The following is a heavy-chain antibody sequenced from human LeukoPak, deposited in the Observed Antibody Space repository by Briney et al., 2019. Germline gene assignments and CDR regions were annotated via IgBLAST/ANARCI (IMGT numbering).Heavy chain of an antibody. D-gene: IGHD4-23*01. V-gene: IGHV1-46*01. CDR3: ARDLRWGYYFDY. J-gene: IGHJ4*02. CDR1: GYTFTSYY. Sequence: GASVKVSCKASGYTFTSYYMHWVRQAPGQGLEWMGIINPSGGSTSHAQKFQGRVTMTRDTSTSTVYMELSSLRSEDTAVYYCARDLRWGYYFDYWGQGTLVTVSS. CDR2: INPSGGST.